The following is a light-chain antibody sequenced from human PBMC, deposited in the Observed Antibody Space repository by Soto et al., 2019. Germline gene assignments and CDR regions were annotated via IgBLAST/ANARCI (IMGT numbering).Light chain of an antibody. CDR3: QQYDRYST. CDR2: KAS. Sequence: DIQMTQSASTLSASVGDRVTITCRASQSISSWLAGYQQKAGKAPKLIIYKASRLESGDPSRFSGSGSGTDLTHTINSLQPDDFATYYCQQYDRYSTFGQGTKVEIK. J-gene: IGKJ1*01. CDR1: QSISSW. V-gene: IGKV1-5*03.